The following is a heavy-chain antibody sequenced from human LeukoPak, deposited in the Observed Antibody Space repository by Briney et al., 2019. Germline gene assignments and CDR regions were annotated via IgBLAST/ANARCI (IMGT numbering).Heavy chain of an antibody. CDR3: ARVDGYTRPGAFDI. CDR2: IYYSGST. CDR1: GVSISSYY. V-gene: IGHV4-59*01. D-gene: IGHD5-24*01. J-gene: IGHJ3*02. Sequence: SETLSLTCTVSGVSISSYYWSWIRQPPGKGLEWLGYIYYSGSTNYNPSLKSRVTISVDTSKNQFSLKLSSVTAADTAVYYCARVDGYTRPGAFDIWGQGTMVTVSS.